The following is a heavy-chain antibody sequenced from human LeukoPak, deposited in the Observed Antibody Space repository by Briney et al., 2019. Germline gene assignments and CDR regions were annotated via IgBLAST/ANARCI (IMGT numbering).Heavy chain of an antibody. CDR3: ARDVWFGDYRWFDP. J-gene: IGHJ5*02. CDR1: GLAFSRYG. CDR2: IRYDGSAY. D-gene: IGHD3-10*01. V-gene: IGHV3-30*12. Sequence: GGSLRLSCVPTGLAFSRYGIHWVRQPPGKWLEWVAVIRYDGSAYSYADSVKGRFTISRDNSKNTLYLQMSSLRAEDTAVYFCARDVWFGDYRWFDPWGQGTLVTVSS.